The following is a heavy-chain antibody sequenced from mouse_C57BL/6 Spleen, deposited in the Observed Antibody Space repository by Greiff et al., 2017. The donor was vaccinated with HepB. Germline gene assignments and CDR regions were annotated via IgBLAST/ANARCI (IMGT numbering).Heavy chain of an antibody. J-gene: IGHJ4*01. CDR2: IDPETGGT. V-gene: IGHV1-15*01. D-gene: IGHD3-2*02. CDR1: GYTFTDYE. Sequence: VQLQESGAELVRPGASVTLSCKASGYTFTDYEMHWVKQTPVHGLEWIGAIDPETGGTAYNQKFKGKAILTADKSSSTAYMELRSLTSEDSAVYYCTRRRTAQAKDYAMDYWGQGTSVTVSS. CDR3: TRRRTAQAKDYAMDY.